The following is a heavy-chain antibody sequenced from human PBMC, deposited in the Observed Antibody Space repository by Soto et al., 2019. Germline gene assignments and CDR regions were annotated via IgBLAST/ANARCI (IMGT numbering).Heavy chain of an antibody. V-gene: IGHV4-31*03. D-gene: IGHD2-21*01. Sequence: SETLSLTCTVSGGSISSGGYYWSWIRQHPGKGLEWIGYIYDSGSTYYNPSLKSRVTISGDTSKNQFSLILSSVTAAETAVYYCARLGAYYQSLDPWGPGTLVTVSS. CDR1: GGSISSGGYY. CDR3: ARLGAYYQSLDP. J-gene: IGHJ5*02. CDR2: IYDSGST.